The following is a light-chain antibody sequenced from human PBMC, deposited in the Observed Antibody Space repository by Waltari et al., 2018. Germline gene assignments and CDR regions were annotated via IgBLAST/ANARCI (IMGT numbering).Light chain of an antibody. CDR1: DSDIGSYNL. V-gene: IGLV2-14*02. CDR3: SSYSDSSTLEL. J-gene: IGLJ1*01. CDR2: GAR. Sequence: QSALTQPASVSGSPGQTITISCTGTDSDIGSYNLVSWYQQHPGKVPNLLISGARNRPSGVSTRFSGSKSGNAASLTISGLQAEDEADYYCSSYSDSSTLELFGAGTKVTVL.